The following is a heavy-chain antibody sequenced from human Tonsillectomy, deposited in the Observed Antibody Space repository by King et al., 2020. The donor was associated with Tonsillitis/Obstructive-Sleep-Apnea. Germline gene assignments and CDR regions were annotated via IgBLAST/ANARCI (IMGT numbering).Heavy chain of an antibody. CDR3: GTNAGDYYYYMDV. J-gene: IGHJ6*03. CDR1: GGSFSGYY. V-gene: IGHV4-34*01. Sequence: VQLQQWGAGLLKPSETLSLTCGVYGGSFSGYYWSWIRQPPGKGLEWIGGINHSGSTDYNSSLKRRVTISRDTSKNQFSLRLTSVTAADTAVYYCGTNAGDYYYYMDVWGKGTTVTVSS. D-gene: IGHD2-2*01. CDR2: INHSGST.